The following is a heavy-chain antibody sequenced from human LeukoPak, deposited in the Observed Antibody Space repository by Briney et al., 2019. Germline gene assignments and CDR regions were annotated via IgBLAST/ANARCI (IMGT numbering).Heavy chain of an antibody. J-gene: IGHJ4*02. D-gene: IGHD1-26*01. Sequence: GGSLRLSCAASGFTFSSYSMNWVRQAPGKGLEWVSYISSSSSTIYYADSVKGRLTISRDNAKNSLYLQMNSLRAEDTAVYYCARDGAWELPPGYFDYWGQGTLVTVSS. CDR3: ARDGAWELPPGYFDY. V-gene: IGHV3-48*01. CDR1: GFTFSSYS. CDR2: ISSSSSTI.